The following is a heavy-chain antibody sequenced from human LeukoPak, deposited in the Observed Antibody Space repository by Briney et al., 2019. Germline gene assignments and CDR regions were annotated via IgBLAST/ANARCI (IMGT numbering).Heavy chain of an antibody. CDR1: GFTFSSYS. V-gene: IGHV3-48*04. CDR2: ISSSSSTI. Sequence: GGSLRLSCAASGFTFSSYSMNWVRQAPGKGLEWVSYISSSSSTIYYADSVKGRFTISRDNAKNSLYLQMNSLRAEGTAVYYCARELLGELRHYWGQGTLVTVSS. D-gene: IGHD1-26*01. CDR3: ARELLGELRHY. J-gene: IGHJ4*02.